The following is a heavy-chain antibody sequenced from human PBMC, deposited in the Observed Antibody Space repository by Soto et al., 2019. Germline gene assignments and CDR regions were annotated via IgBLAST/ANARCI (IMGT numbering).Heavy chain of an antibody. CDR1: GLTFSSYA. CDR2: ISGSGGST. Sequence: GGSLRLSCAASGLTFSSYAMSWVRQAPGKGLEWVSAISGSGGSTYYADSVKGRFTISRDNSKNTLYLQMNSLRAEDTAVYYCAILGARNFDRIDYWGQGTLVTVSS. V-gene: IGHV3-23*01. J-gene: IGHJ4*02. D-gene: IGHD3-9*01. CDR3: AILGARNFDRIDY.